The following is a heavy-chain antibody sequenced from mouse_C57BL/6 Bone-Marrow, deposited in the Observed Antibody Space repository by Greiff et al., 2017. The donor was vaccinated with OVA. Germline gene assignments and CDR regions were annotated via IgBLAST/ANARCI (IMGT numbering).Heavy chain of an antibody. V-gene: IGHV1-55*01. J-gene: IGHJ4*01. CDR3: ARDYGSSGGALDY. Sequence: QVQLQQPGAELVKPGASVKMSCRASGYTFTNNWITWVRQRPGQGLEWIGDVFPGSGGSNNNVKFKRRATLTVDTSSSTAYMQLSSLTSEDSAVYYCARDYGSSGGALDYWGQGTSVTVSS. CDR2: VFPGSGGS. D-gene: IGHD1-1*01. CDR1: GYTFTNNW.